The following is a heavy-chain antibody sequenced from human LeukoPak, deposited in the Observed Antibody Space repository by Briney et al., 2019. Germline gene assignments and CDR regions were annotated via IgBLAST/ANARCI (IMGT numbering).Heavy chain of an antibody. CDR3: ATWGSGVVVIKGPDY. Sequence: GGSLRLSCAASGFTFSSYAVSWVRQAPGKGLEWVSAISGSGGSTYYADSVKGQFTISRDNSKNTLYLQMNSLRAEDTAVYYCATWGSGVVVIKGPDYWGQGTLVTVSS. V-gene: IGHV3-23*01. CDR2: ISGSGGST. D-gene: IGHD3-22*01. J-gene: IGHJ4*02. CDR1: GFTFSSYA.